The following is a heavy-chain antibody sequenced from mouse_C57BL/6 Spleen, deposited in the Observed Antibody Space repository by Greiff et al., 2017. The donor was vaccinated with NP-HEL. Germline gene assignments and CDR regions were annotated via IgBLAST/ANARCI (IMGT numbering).Heavy chain of an antibody. Sequence: QVHVKQSGAELVKPGASVKISCKASGYAFSSYWMNWVKQRPGKGLEWIGQIYPGDGDTNYNGKFKGKATLTADKSSSTAYMQLSSLTSEDSAVYFCARSPAQATSDAMDYWGQGTSVTVSS. CDR3: ARSPAQATSDAMDY. CDR1: GYAFSSYW. D-gene: IGHD3-2*02. V-gene: IGHV1-80*01. CDR2: IYPGDGDT. J-gene: IGHJ4*01.